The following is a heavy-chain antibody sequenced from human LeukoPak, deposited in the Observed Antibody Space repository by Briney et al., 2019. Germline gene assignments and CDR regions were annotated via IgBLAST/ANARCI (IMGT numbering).Heavy chain of an antibody. CDR1: GYTFTSYA. Sequence: GASVKVSCKASGYTFTSYAMHWVRQAPGQRLEWMGWINAGNGNTKYSQKFQGRVTITRDTSASTAYMELSSLRSEDTAVYYRARGGVRYSYGLDAFDIWGQGTMVTVSS. J-gene: IGHJ3*02. V-gene: IGHV1-3*01. CDR3: ARGGVRYSYGLDAFDI. CDR2: INAGNGNT. D-gene: IGHD5-18*01.